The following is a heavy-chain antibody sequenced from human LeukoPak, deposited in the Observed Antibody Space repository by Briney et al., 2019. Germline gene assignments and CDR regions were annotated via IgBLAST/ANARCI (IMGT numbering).Heavy chain of an antibody. CDR2: INHSGST. J-gene: IGHJ6*03. V-gene: IGHV4-34*01. D-gene: IGHD2-2*01. CDR1: GGSFSGYY. CDR3: ARLIVPAALMDV. Sequence: SETLSLTCAVYGGSFSGYYWSWIRQPPGKGLEWIGEINHSGSTNYNPSLKSRVTISVDTSKNQFSLKLSSVTAADTAVYYCARLIVPAALMDVWGKGTTVTVSS.